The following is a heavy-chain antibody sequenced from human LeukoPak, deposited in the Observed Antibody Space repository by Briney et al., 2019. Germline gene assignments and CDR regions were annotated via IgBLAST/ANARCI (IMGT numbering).Heavy chain of an antibody. CDR1: GGSISSYY. CDR3: ARGGYYDSSDAFDI. CDR2: IYYSGST. V-gene: IGHV4-59*01. D-gene: IGHD3-22*01. Sequence: ASETLSLTCTVSGGSISSYYWSWLRQPPGKGLEWLGYIYYSGSTNYNPSLKSRVTISADTSKNQFSLKLSSVTAADTAVYYCARGGYYDSSDAFDICGQGTMVTVSS. J-gene: IGHJ3*02.